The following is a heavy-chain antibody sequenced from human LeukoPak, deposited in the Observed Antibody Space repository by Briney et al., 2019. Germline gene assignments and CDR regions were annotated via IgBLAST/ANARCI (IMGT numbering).Heavy chain of an antibody. CDR3: ATDDYGDYWARF. Sequence: ASVKVSCKASGYIFTDYYMHWVQQAPGKGLEWMGRVDPQNGETVYAENFQGRVTMTVDTSTDTAYMELTSLRSEDTAVYYCATDDYGDYWARFWGQGSLVTVSS. D-gene: IGHD4-17*01. CDR1: GYIFTDYY. J-gene: IGHJ4*02. V-gene: IGHV1-69-2*01. CDR2: VDPQNGET.